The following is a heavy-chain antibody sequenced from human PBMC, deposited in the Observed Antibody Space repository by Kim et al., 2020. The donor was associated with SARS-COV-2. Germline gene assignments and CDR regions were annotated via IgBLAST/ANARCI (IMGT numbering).Heavy chain of an antibody. CDR3: VKETVIGGNWFDP. CDR2: ISSNGGST. J-gene: IGHJ5*02. Sequence: GGSLRLSCSASGFTFSSYAMHWVRQAPGKGLEYVSAISSNGGSTYYADSVKGRFTISRDNSKNTLYLQMSSLRAEDTAVYYCVKETVIGGNWFDPWGQGTLVTVSS. V-gene: IGHV3-64D*06. CDR1: GFTFSSYA. D-gene: IGHD2-21*01.